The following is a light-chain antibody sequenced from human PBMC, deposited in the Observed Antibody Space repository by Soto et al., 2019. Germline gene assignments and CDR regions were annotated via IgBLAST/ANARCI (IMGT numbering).Light chain of an antibody. J-gene: IGLJ1*01. CDR2: DVS. Sequence: QSALTQPASVSGSPGQSITISCTGTSSDVGAYNYVSWYQHHPGKAPKLIIYDVSDRPSGVSNRFSASKSGSTASLTISGLQAEDEAAYYCSSYTSSNTAVFGTGTKITVL. V-gene: IGLV2-14*03. CDR1: SSDVGAYNY. CDR3: SSYTSSNTAV.